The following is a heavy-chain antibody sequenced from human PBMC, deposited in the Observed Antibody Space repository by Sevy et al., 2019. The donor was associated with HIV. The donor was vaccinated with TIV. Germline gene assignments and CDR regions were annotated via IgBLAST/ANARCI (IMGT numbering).Heavy chain of an antibody. D-gene: IGHD3-22*01. CDR2: FDPEDGET. Sequence: APVKVSCKVSGYTLTELSMHWVRQAPGKGLEWMGGFDPEDGETIYAQKFQGRVTMTEDTSTDTAYMELSSLKSEDTAVYYCTTMEYFCDSSNNLNGDYWGQGTLVTVSS. V-gene: IGHV1-24*01. CDR1: GYTLTELS. CDR3: TTMEYFCDSSNNLNGDY. J-gene: IGHJ4*02.